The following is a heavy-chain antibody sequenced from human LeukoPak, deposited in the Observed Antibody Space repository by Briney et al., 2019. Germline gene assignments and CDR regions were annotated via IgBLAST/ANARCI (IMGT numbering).Heavy chain of an antibody. J-gene: IGHJ4*02. CDR2: ISYDGSNK. CDR1: GFTFSSYA. Sequence: GGSLRLSCAASGFTFSSYAMHWVRQAPGKGLEWVAVISYDGSNKYYADSVKGRFTISRDNSKNTLYLQMNSLRAEDTAVYYCAKPNSSGYYYPYFDYWGQGTLVTVSS. D-gene: IGHD3-22*01. CDR3: AKPNSSGYYYPYFDY. V-gene: IGHV3-30-3*02.